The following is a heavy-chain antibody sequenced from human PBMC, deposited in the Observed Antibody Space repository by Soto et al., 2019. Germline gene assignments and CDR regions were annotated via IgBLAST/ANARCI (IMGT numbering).Heavy chain of an antibody. D-gene: IGHD2-2*01. Sequence: QVQLVESGGGVVQPGRSLRLSCAASGFTFSSYAMHWVRQAPGKGLEWLAVISYDGSNKYYADSVKGRFTISRDNSKNTLDLQMNSLRAEDTAVDYCARDLGDRTEIDSTEYWGQVTLFTVAS. CDR1: GFTFSSYA. J-gene: IGHJ4*02. V-gene: IGHV3-30-3*01. CDR3: ARDLGDRTEIDSTEY. CDR2: ISYDGSNK.